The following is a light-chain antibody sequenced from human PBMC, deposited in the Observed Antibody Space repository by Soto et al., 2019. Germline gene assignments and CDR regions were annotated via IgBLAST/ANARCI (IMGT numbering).Light chain of an antibody. CDR2: DAS. V-gene: IGKV3-11*01. CDR1: QSVSSY. J-gene: IGKJ1*01. Sequence: EIVLTQSQATLSLSPGERATLSCRASQSVSSYLAWYQQKPGQAPRLLIYDASNRATGIPARFSGSGSGTDFTLTISSLEPEDFAVYYCQQRSNLRTFGQGTKVDIK. CDR3: QQRSNLRT.